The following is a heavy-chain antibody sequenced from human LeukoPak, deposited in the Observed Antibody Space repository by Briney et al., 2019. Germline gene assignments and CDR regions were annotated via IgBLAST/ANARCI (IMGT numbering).Heavy chain of an antibody. J-gene: IGHJ4*02. CDR1: GFTLSSYA. CDR2: ISGSGGST. Sequence: GGSLRLSCAASGFTLSSYAMGWVRQAPGKGLEWVSAISGSGGSTYYADSVKGRFTISRDNSKNTLYLQMNSLRAEDTAVYYCARVSFKDRFGEGYFDYWGQGTLVTASS. V-gene: IGHV3-23*01. D-gene: IGHD3-10*01. CDR3: ARVSFKDRFGEGYFDY.